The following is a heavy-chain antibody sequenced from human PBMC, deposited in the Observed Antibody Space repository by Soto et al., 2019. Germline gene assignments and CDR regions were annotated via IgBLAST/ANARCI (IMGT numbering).Heavy chain of an antibody. D-gene: IGHD3-22*01. CDR1: DGSISSGGYY. Sequence: SETLSLTCTVSDGSISSGGYYWSWIRQHPGKGLEWIGYIYYSGSTYYNPSLKSRVTISVDTSKNQFSLKLSSVTAADTAVYYCARSRAYYYDSSGYPDAFDIWGQGTMVTV. V-gene: IGHV4-31*03. J-gene: IGHJ3*02. CDR2: IYYSGST. CDR3: ARSRAYYYDSSGYPDAFDI.